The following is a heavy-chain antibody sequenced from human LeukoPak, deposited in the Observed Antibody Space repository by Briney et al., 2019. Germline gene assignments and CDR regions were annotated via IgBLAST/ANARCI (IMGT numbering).Heavy chain of an antibody. CDR1: GFTVSSNY. Sequence: GESLRLSCAASGFTVSSNYMSWVRQAPGKGLEWVSVLFSGYSTYYADSVKGRFTISRDNSKNTLYLQMNSLRAEDTAVYFCARGPDKATKYYFDYWGQGTPVTVSS. V-gene: IGHV3-66*01. D-gene: IGHD5-18*01. CDR2: LFSGYST. J-gene: IGHJ4*02. CDR3: ARGPDKATKYYFDY.